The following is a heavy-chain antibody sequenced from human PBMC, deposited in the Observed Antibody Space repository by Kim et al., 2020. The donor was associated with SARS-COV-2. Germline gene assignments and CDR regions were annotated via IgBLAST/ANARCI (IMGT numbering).Heavy chain of an antibody. CDR2: IIPIFGTA. J-gene: IGHJ6*01. CDR1: GGTFSSYA. CDR3: AREGADIVATDKYYYYYGMDV. D-gene: IGHD5-12*01. V-gene: IGHV1-69*13. Sequence: SVKVSCKASGGTFSSYAISWVRQAPGQGLEWMGGIIPIFGTANYAQKFQGRVTITADESTSTAYMELSSLRSEDTAVYYCAREGADIVATDKYYYYYGMDVWGQGTTVTVSS.